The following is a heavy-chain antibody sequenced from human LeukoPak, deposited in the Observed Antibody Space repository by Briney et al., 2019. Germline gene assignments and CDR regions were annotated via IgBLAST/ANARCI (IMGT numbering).Heavy chain of an antibody. CDR1: GGSISSGGYY. J-gene: IGHJ4*02. Sequence: PSETLCLTCTVSGGSISSGGYYWSWIRQHPGKGLEWIGYTYYSGSTYYNPSLKSRVTISVDTSKNQFSLKLSSVTAADTAVYYCACYGDYPWYFDYWGQGTLVTVSS. V-gene: IGHV4-31*03. CDR2: TYYSGST. D-gene: IGHD4-17*01. CDR3: ACYGDYPWYFDY.